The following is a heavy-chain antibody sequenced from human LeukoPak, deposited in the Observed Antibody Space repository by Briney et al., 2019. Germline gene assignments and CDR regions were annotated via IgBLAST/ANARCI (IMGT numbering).Heavy chain of an antibody. CDR3: ARGSSSWYYFDY. CDR2: IWYDGSNK. V-gene: IGHV3-33*08. CDR1: GFIFSSYG. Sequence: GGPVRLPCAACGFIFSSYGMHWVREAPGKGREGVAVIWYDGSNKYYADSVKGRFTISRDNSKNTLYLQMNSLRAEDTAVYYCARGSSSWYYFDYWGQGTLVTVSS. D-gene: IGHD6-13*01. J-gene: IGHJ4*02.